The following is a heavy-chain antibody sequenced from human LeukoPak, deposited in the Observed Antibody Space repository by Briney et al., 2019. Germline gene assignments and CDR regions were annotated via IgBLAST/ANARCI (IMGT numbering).Heavy chain of an antibody. CDR2: VNSDRGST. J-gene: IGHJ3*02. D-gene: IGHD1-26*01. V-gene: IGHV3-74*01. Sequence: PRGSLRLSCVASGFTFSSHWMHWVRRAPGKGLVWVLRVNSDRGSTRYADSVPGRFTISRDNAKNTLYLQMNSLRAGDTAVYYCARGGSPPEALGDAFDIWGQGTMVTVSS. CDR3: ARGGSPPEALGDAFDI. CDR1: GFTFSSHW.